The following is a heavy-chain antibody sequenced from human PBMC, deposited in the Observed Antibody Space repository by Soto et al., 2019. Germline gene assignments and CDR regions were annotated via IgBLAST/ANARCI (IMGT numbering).Heavy chain of an antibody. D-gene: IGHD3-10*01. CDR2: IYWNDDK. Sequence: GSGPTLVNPTQTLTLTCTFSGFSLSTSGVGVGWIRQPPGKALEWLALIYWNDDKRYSPSLKSRLTITKDTSKNQVVLTMTNMDPVDTATYYCAYSTARGAPRRYYYYGMDVWGQGTTVTVSS. CDR3: AYSTARGAPRRYYYYGMDV. J-gene: IGHJ6*02. V-gene: IGHV2-5*01. CDR1: GFSLSTSGVG.